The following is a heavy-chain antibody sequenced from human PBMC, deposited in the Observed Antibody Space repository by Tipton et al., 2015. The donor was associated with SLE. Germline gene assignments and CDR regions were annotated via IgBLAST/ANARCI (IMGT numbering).Heavy chain of an antibody. CDR1: GGSFSGYY. V-gene: IGHV4-34*01. CDR3: ARDTKGIAAAGYYYYYGMDV. D-gene: IGHD6-13*01. Sequence: TLSLTCAVYGGSFSGYYWSWIRQPPGKGLEWIGEINHSGSTNYNPSLKSRVTMSVDTSKNQFSLKLSSVTAADTAVYYCARDTKGIAAAGYYYYYGMDVWGQGTTVPVSS. J-gene: IGHJ6*02. CDR2: INHSGST.